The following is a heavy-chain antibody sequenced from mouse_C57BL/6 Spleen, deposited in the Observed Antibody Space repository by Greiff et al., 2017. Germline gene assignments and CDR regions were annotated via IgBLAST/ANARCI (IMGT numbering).Heavy chain of an antibody. V-gene: IGHV1-9*01. CDR1: GYTFTGYW. CDR2: ILPGSGST. CDR3: AGIGSSVGWYFDV. J-gene: IGHJ1*03. D-gene: IGHD1-1*01. Sequence: QVQLQQSGAELMKPGASVKLSCKATGYTFTGYWIEWVKQRPGHGLEWIGEILPGSGSTNYNEKFKGKATFTADTSSDTAYMQLSSLTTGDSAIXYCAGIGSSVGWYFDVWGTGTTVTVSS.